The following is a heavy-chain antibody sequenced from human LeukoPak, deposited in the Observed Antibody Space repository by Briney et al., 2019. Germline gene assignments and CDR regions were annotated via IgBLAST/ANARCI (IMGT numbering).Heavy chain of an antibody. V-gene: IGHV3-23*01. J-gene: IGHJ3*02. CDR2: ISSGGGSA. Sequence: GGSLRLSCAASGFTFTTYAMNWVRQAPGKGLEWVSAISSGGGSAYYADSVKGRFTISRDNSKNTLYLQMNSLRAEDTAVYYCARTGAFDIWGQGTMVTVSS. CDR3: ARTGAFDI. CDR1: GFTFTTYA. D-gene: IGHD1-1*01.